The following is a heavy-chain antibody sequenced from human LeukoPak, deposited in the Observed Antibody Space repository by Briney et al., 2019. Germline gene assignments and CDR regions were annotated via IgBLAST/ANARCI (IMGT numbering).Heavy chain of an antibody. Sequence: GASVKVSCKSSGYTFTSYGITWVRQAPGQGLEWMGWIRAYNGNTNYAQKLQGRVTMTTDTSTSTAYMELRSLRSDDTAAYYCARDFPPAHGSWSSIWQYYFDYWGQGTLVTVSS. J-gene: IGHJ4*02. CDR3: ARDFPPAHGSWSSIWQYYFDY. CDR2: IRAYNGNT. CDR1: GYTFTSYG. D-gene: IGHD3-3*01. V-gene: IGHV1-18*01.